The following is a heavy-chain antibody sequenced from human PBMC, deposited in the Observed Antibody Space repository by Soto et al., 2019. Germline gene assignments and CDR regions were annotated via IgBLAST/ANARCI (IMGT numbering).Heavy chain of an antibody. D-gene: IGHD3-22*01. CDR1: GGTFSSYT. J-gene: IGHJ4*02. CDR2: ITPILGIA. V-gene: IGHV1-69*02. CDR3: AGGRGSSGYEFDY. Sequence: QVQLVQSGAEVKKPGSSVKVSCKASGGTFSSYTISWVRQAPGQGLEWMGRITPILGIANYAQKFQGRVTITGDKSTSAVYMELSSLSAEDTAVYYCAGGRGSSGYEFDYWGQGTLVTVSS.